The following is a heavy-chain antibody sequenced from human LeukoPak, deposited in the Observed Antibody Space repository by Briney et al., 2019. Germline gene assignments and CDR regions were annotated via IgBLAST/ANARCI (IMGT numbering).Heavy chain of an antibody. CDR1: GGSFSGYY. CDR2: IYYSGST. V-gene: IGHV4-59*01. Sequence: SETLSLTCAVYGGSFSGYYWSWIRQPPGKGLEWIGYIYYSGSTNYNPSLKSRVTISVDTSKNQFSLKLSSVTAADTAVYYCARDGQTIRFGELSAFDIWGQGTMVTVSS. CDR3: ARDGQTIRFGELSAFDI. D-gene: IGHD3-10*01. J-gene: IGHJ3*02.